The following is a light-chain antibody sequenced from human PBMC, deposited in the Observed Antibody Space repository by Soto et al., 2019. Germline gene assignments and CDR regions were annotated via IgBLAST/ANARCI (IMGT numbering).Light chain of an antibody. J-gene: IGLJ1*01. CDR2: DVT. CDR3: CSYAGSYTFDV. Sequence: QSALTQPRSVSGSPAQSVTISCTGTSSDVGGYNYVSWYQQHPGKAPKLMIYDVTKRPSGVPDRFSGSKSGNTASLTISGLQAEDEADYYCCSYAGSYTFDVFGTGTKLTVL. V-gene: IGLV2-11*01. CDR1: SSDVGGYNY.